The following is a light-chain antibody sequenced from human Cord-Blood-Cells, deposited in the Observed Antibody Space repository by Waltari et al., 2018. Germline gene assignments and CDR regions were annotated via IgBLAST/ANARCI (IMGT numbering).Light chain of an antibody. V-gene: IGLV3-1*01. CDR3: QAWDSSTVV. J-gene: IGLJ2*01. CDR1: KLGDRY. Sequence: SYELTQPPSVSVSPGQTASITCSGDKLGDRYACWYQQQPGQSPVLVIYQDSKRPTGIPGRFSGPNSGNTATLTISGTQAMDEADYYCQAWDSSTVVFGGGTKLTVL. CDR2: QDS.